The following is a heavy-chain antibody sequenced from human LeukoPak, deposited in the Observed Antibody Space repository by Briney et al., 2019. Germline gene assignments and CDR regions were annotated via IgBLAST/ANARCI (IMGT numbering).Heavy chain of an antibody. V-gene: IGHV1-69*04. CDR3: ARVTLDGMDV. CDR2: IIPIFGIA. CDR1: GGTFSSYA. J-gene: IGHJ6*02. Sequence: SVKVSCKASGGTFSSYAISWVRQAPGRGLEWMGRIIPIFGIANYAQKFQGRVTITADKSTSTAYMELSSLRSEDTAVYYCARVTLDGMDVWGQGTTVTVSS.